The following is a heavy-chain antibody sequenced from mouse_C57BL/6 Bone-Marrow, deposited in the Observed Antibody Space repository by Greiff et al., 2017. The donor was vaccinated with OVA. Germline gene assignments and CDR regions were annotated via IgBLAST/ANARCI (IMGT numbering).Heavy chain of an antibody. V-gene: IGHV1-54*01. CDR1: GYAFTNYL. J-gene: IGHJ2*01. Sequence: VQLQQSGAELVRPGTSVKVSCKASGYAFTNYLIEWVKQRPGQGLEWIGVINPGSGGTNYNEKFKGKATLTADKSSSTAYMQLSSLTSEDSAVYFCARTGTTVVKSYFDYWGQGTTLTVSS. CDR3: ARTGTTVVKSYFDY. CDR2: INPGSGGT. D-gene: IGHD1-1*01.